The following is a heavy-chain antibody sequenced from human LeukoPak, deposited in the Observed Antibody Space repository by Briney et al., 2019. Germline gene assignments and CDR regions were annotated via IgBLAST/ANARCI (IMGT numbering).Heavy chain of an antibody. CDR1: GYTFTSYG. D-gene: IGHD3-10*01. J-gene: IGHJ6*03. CDR3: AARSGIIDYYYYIDV. V-gene: IGHV1-18*01. CDR2: ISAYNGNT. Sequence: GASVKVSCKASGYTFTSYGISWVRQAPGQGLEWMGWISAYNGNTNYAQKLQGRVTMTTDTSTSTAYMELRSLRSDDTAVYYCAARSGIIDYYYYIDVWGKGTTVTVSS.